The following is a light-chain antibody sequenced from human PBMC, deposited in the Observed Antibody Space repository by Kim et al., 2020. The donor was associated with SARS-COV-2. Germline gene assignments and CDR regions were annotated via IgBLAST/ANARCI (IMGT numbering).Light chain of an antibody. J-gene: IGLJ2*01. V-gene: IGLV3-21*04. CDR3: QVWDSSSDHPLVV. Sequence: SYELTQPPSVSVAPGKTASITCGGNNIETKSVHWYQQKPGQAPVVVNYYDRDRPSWIPERFSGSNSGNTATLTISRVEAGDEADYYCQVWDSSSDHPLVVFGGGTQLTVL. CDR2: YDR. CDR1: NIETKS.